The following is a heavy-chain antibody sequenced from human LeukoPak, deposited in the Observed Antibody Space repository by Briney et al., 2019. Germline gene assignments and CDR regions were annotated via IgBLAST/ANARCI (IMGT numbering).Heavy chain of an antibody. Sequence: GGSLRLSCAASGFTFSSYSMNWVRQAPGKGLEWVSSISSSSSSYIYYADSVKGRFTISRDNAKNSLYLQMNSLRVEDTAVYYCAKLAKYFYGSETYYFFEHWGQGTPVTASS. CDR1: GFTFSSYS. J-gene: IGHJ4*02. V-gene: IGHV3-21*01. CDR3: AKLAKYFYGSETYYFFEH. CDR2: ISSSSSSYI. D-gene: IGHD3-10*01.